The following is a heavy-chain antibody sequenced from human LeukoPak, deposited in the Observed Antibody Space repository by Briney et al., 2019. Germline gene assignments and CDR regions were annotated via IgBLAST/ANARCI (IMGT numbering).Heavy chain of an antibody. CDR1: GFTFSTFG. Sequence: GGSLRLSCAASGFTFSTFGMHWVRQAPGKGLEWVALIWHDGSNKYYGDSVKDRFTISRDNSKNTLYLQMDSLRDEDTAVYYCARDRGYTYGHPLDYWGQGTLVTVSS. CDR2: IWHDGSNK. D-gene: IGHD5-18*01. CDR3: ARDRGYTYGHPLDY. V-gene: IGHV3-33*08. J-gene: IGHJ4*02.